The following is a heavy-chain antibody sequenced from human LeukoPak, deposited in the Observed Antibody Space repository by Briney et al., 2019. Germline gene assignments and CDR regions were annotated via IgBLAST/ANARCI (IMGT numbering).Heavy chain of an antibody. V-gene: IGHV3-15*01. CDR2: VKSKTDGGTI. Sequence: GGSLRLSCAASGFIFSNAWVNWVRQPPGKGLEWVARVKSKTDGGTIDYAATVKGRFSISGDDSKHTLYLQMNSLKTEDTAVYYCTTDRGNRYFDWPDAFDIWGHGTMVTVSS. CDR3: TTDRGNRYFDWPDAFDI. J-gene: IGHJ3*02. D-gene: IGHD3-9*01. CDR1: GFIFSNAW.